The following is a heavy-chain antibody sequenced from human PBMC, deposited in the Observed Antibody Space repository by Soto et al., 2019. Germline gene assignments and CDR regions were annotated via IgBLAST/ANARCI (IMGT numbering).Heavy chain of an antibody. CDR2: INPNSGGT. Sequence: GASVKVSCKASGYTFTSYGISWVRQAPGQGLEWMGWINPNSGGTNYAQKLQGRVTMTTDTSTSTAYMELSRLRSDDTAVYYCAAGYDFIDAFDIWGQGTMVTVSS. J-gene: IGHJ3*02. CDR3: AAGYDFIDAFDI. CDR1: GYTFTSYG. D-gene: IGHD5-12*01. V-gene: IGHV1-2*02.